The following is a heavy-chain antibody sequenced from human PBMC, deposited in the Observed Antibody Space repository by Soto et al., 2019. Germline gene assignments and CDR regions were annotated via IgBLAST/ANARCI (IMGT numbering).Heavy chain of an antibody. CDR2: IYYSGST. Sequence: QVQLQESGPGLVKPSETLSLTCTVSGGSVSSGSYYWSWIRQPPGKGLEWIGYIYYSGSTNYNPSLKSRVTISVDTCKNQFSLKLSSVTAADTAVYYCARVGWEGGYKDYWGQGTLVTVSS. J-gene: IGHJ4*02. V-gene: IGHV4-61*01. D-gene: IGHD5-12*01. CDR3: ARVGWEGGYKDY. CDR1: GGSVSSGSYY.